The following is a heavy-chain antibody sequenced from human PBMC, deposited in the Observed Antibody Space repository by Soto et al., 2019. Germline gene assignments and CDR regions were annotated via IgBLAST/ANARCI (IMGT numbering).Heavy chain of an antibody. CDR3: ARWGDTAGLSLPDFDI. D-gene: IGHD2-21*02. V-gene: IGHV4-59*08. J-gene: IGHJ3*02. CDR2: IHYSGGS. CDR1: GASITSYY. Sequence: SETLSLTCTVSGASITSYYWNWIRQTPGKGLEWIGFIHYSGGSSFNASLKSRLTMSVDTSKNQYSLRLNFLTAADTAVYYCARWGDTAGLSLPDFDIWGQGIMVTVS.